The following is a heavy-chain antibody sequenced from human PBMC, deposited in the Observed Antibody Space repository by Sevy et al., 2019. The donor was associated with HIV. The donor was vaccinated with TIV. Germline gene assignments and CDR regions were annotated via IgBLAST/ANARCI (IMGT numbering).Heavy chain of an antibody. J-gene: IGHJ6*02. CDR3: ARGGDIVVVVAASDAYYYYGMDV. D-gene: IGHD2-15*01. CDR2: IIPIFGTA. Sequence: KISCKASGGTFSSYAISWVRQAPGQGLEWMGGIIPIFGTANYAQKFQGRVTITADESTSTAYMELSGLRSEDTVVYYCARGGDIVVVVAASDAYYYYGMDVWGQGTTVTVSS. V-gene: IGHV1-69*01. CDR1: GGTFSSYA.